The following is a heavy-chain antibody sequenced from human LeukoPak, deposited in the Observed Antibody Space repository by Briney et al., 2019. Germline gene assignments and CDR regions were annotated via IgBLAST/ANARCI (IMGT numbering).Heavy chain of an antibody. V-gene: IGHV1-18*01. CDR2: ISAYNGNT. CDR1: GYTFTSYG. Sequence: ASVKVSCKASGYTFTSYGISWVRQAPGQGLEWMGWISAYNGNTNYAQKLQGRVTMTTDTPTSTAYMELRSLRSDDTAVYYCARDIIDIAVVPAADGPYNWFDPWGQGTLVTVSS. D-gene: IGHD2-2*01. CDR3: ARDIIDIAVVPAADGPYNWFDP. J-gene: IGHJ5*02.